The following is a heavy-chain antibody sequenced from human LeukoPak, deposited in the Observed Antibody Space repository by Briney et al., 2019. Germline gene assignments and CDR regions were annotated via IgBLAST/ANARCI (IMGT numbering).Heavy chain of an antibody. Sequence: GGSLRLSCAASGFTFSDYYMSWIRQAPGKGLEWVSYISSSGSTIYYADSVKGRFTISRVNAKNSLYLQMNSLRAEDTAVYYCARRRYNWNAIDYWGQGTLVTVSS. CDR2: ISSSGSTI. CDR1: GFTFSDYY. J-gene: IGHJ4*02. CDR3: ARRRYNWNAIDY. V-gene: IGHV3-11*01. D-gene: IGHD1-20*01.